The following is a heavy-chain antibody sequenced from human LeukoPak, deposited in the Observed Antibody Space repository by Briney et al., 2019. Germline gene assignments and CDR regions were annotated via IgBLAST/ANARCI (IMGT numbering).Heavy chain of an antibody. J-gene: IGHJ4*02. V-gene: IGHV1-2*02. CDR1: GYSFTGYH. Sequence: ASVKVSCKAFGYSFTGYHLHWVRQAPRQGLEWMGWVNPKTGGTNYARKFQGRVTMTRDTSISTAYMELSRLRSDDTAVYYCARDLIVGATTEYYFDYWGQGTLVTVSS. CDR2: VNPKTGGT. CDR3: ARDLIVGATTEYYFDY. D-gene: IGHD1-26*01.